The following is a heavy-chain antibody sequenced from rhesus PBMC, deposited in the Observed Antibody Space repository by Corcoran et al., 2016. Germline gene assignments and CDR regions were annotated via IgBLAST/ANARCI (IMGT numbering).Heavy chain of an antibody. V-gene: IGHV3S5*01. CDR2: INSGGGST. CDR3: AKDVYSSGWYWDY. D-gene: IGHD6-31*01. J-gene: IGHJ4*01. CDR1: GFTFGSYG. Sequence: EVQLVETGGGLVQPGGSWKLSCAASGFTFGSYGMSWVRQAQGKGLEWVSAINSGGGSTYYADSVKGRFTISRDNSKNTLSLQMNSLRAEDTAVYYCAKDVYSSGWYWDYWGQGVLVTVSS.